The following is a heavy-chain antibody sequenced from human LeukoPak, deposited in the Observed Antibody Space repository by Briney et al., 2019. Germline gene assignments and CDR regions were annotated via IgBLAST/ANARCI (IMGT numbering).Heavy chain of an antibody. V-gene: IGHV3-23*01. CDR3: AKDPTLRYFDWLLYTGGYFDY. D-gene: IGHD3-9*01. CDR1: GFTFSSYA. Sequence: GGSLRLSCAASGFTFSSYAMSWVRQAPGKGLEWVSAISGSGGSTYYADSVKGRFTISGDNSKNTLYLQMNSLRAEDTAVYYCAKDPTLRYFDWLLYTGGYFDYWGQGTLVTVSS. J-gene: IGHJ4*02. CDR2: ISGSGGST.